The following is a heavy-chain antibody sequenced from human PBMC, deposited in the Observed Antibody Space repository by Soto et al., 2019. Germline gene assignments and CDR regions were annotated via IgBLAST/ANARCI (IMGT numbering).Heavy chain of an antibody. CDR1: GGSISSGGYS. D-gene: IGHD3-3*01. V-gene: IGHV4-30-2*01. CDR3: ARESGSYDFWSGYLDY. Sequence: SETLSLTCAVSGGSISSGGYSWSWIRQPPWKGLEWIGYIYHSGSTYYNPSLKSRVTISVDRSKNQFSLKLSSVTAADTAVYYCARESGSYDFWSGYLDYWGQGXLVTVHS. J-gene: IGHJ4*02. CDR2: IYHSGST.